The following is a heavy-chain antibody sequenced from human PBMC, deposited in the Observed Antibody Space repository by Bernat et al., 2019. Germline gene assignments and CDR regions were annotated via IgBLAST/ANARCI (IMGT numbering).Heavy chain of an antibody. CDR2: IYYSGST. D-gene: IGHD3-16*02. CDR3: ARQPQIVDFDY. Sequence: QLQLQESGPGLVKPSETLSLTCTVSGGSISSSSYYWGWIRQPPGKGLEWIGSIYYSGSTYYNPSLKSRVTISVDTSKNQFSLKLSSVTAADTAVYYCARQPQIVDFDYWGQEPWSPSPQ. V-gene: IGHV4-39*01. J-gene: IGHJ4*01. CDR1: GGSISSSSYY.